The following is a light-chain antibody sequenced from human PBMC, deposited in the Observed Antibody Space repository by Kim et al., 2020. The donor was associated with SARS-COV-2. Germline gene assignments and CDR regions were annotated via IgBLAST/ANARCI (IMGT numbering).Light chain of an antibody. J-gene: IGKJ4*01. CDR2: STS. CDR1: QSIRNY. CDR3: QQSYNTLRT. Sequence: ASVGDRVTITCRASQSIRNYLNWYQHKPGKAPKLLIYSTSTLESGVPSRFSGSGSGTDFRLTITTLQPEDFATYFCQQSYNTLRTFGGGTKVDIK. V-gene: IGKV1-39*01.